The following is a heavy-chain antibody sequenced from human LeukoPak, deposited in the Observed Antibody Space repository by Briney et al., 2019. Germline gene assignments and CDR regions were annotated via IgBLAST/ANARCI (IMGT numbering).Heavy chain of an antibody. Sequence: GGSLRLSCAASGFTFSSYWMSWVRQAPGKGLEWVANIKQDGSEKYYVDSVKGRFTISRDNAKNTLYLQMNSLRAEDTAVYYCARVYYYDSSGLKNYGMDVWGQGTTVTVSS. CDR1: GFTFSSYW. V-gene: IGHV3-7*01. CDR2: IKQDGSEK. D-gene: IGHD3-22*01. J-gene: IGHJ6*02. CDR3: ARVYYYDSSGLKNYGMDV.